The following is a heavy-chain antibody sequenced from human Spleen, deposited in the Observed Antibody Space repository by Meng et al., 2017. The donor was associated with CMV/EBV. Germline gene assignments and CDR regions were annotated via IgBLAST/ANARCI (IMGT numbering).Heavy chain of an antibody. CDR3: ARFSSYYYGMDV. Sequence: ASVKVSCKASGYTFTGYYMHWVRQATGQGLEWMGWINPNSGGTNYAQKFQGRVTMTRDTSISTAYMELSRLRSDDTAVYYCARFSSYYYGMDVWGQGTTVTVSS. D-gene: IGHD6-6*01. CDR1: GYTFTGYY. V-gene: IGHV1-2*02. CDR2: INPNSGGT. J-gene: IGHJ6*02.